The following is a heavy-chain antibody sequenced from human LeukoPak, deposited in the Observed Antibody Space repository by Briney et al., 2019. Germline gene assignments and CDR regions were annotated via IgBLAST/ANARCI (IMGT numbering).Heavy chain of an antibody. CDR3: VTDQTGRHPYFFDY. D-gene: IGHD3-10*01. CDR1: GFNFSTYW. J-gene: IGHJ4*02. V-gene: IGHV3-7*01. CDR2: IKEDGSEI. Sequence: GGSLRLSCAASGFNFSTYWMTWVRQVLGKGLEWVANIKEDGSEIYYVDAVKGRFSISRGNAKTSLYLQMNNLSVADTAVYYCVTDQTGRHPYFFDYWGQGTLVTVSS.